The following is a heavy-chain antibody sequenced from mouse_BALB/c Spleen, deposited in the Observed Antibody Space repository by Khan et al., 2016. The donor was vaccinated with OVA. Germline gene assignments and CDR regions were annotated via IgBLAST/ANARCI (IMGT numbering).Heavy chain of an antibody. D-gene: IGHD2-14*01. CDR1: GFTFSSYA. J-gene: IGHJ2*01. Sequence: EVELVESGGGLVKPGGSLKLSCAASGFTFSSYAMSWVRQTPEKRLEWVASISSGGSTYYPDSVKGRFTISRDNARNILYLQMSSLRSEDTVMYYCARRDYRYDYWGQGTTLTVSS. CDR3: ARRDYRYDY. V-gene: IGHV5-6-5*01. CDR2: ISSGGST.